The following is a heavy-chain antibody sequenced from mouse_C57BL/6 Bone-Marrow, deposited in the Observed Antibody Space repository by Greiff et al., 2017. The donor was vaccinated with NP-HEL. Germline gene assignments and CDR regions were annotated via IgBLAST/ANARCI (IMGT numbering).Heavy chain of an antibody. V-gene: IGHV5-6*01. CDR1: GFTFSSYG. CDR3: ASPPLYYNYDAYWYFDV. CDR2: ISSGGSYT. D-gene: IGHD2-4*01. J-gene: IGHJ1*03. Sequence: EVKLMESGGDLVKPGGSLKLSCAASGFTFSSYGMSWVRQTPDKRLEWVATISSGGSYTYYPDSVKGRFTISRDNAKNTLYLQMSSLKSEDTAMYYCASPPLYYNYDAYWYFDVWGTGTTVTVSS.